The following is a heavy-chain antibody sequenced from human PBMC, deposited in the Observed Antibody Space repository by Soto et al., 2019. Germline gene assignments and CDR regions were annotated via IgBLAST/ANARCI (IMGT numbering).Heavy chain of an antibody. CDR1: GGSFSPYY. D-gene: IGHD3-22*01. V-gene: IGHV4-34*01. J-gene: IGHJ6*02. CDR2: VYYGGST. CDR3: AGGDYYHSSGYYFYYYTMDV. Sequence: SETLSLTCAVYGGSFSPYYWGWIRQPPGKGLEWIGNVYYGGSTYYNPSLKSRVTISVETSKSQFSLKLSSVTAADTAVYYCAGGDYYHSSGYYFYYYTMDVWGQGTTVTVSS.